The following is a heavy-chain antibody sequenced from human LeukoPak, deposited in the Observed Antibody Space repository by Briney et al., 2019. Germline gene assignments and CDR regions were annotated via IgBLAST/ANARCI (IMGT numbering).Heavy chain of an antibody. CDR1: GDSISSGDYW. V-gene: IGHV4-31*03. CDR3: ARAVLTPSGYIWHFDL. CDR2: INYSGST. D-gene: IGHD3-3*01. Sequence: PSETLSLTCTVSGDSISSGDYWWIWIRQYPGKGLEWFGYINYSGSTYYNPSLRSRVTMSVDTSKNQFSLKLSSVTAADTAVYYCARAVLTPSGYIWHFDLWGRGTLVTVSS. J-gene: IGHJ2*01.